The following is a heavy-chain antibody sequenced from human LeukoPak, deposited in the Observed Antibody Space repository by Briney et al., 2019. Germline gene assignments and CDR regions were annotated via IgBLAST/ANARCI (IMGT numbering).Heavy chain of an antibody. CDR3: ARDIELSC. V-gene: IGHV3-23*01. Sequence: GGSLRLSCEASGFTFSDSAMSWVRQASGRGLEWVSLISASGGNSYYADSVKGRFAVSRDSSKNTLHLQMNSLRAEDTAVYYCARDIELSCWGQGTLVTVSS. D-gene: IGHD1-26*01. J-gene: IGHJ4*02. CDR1: GFTFSDSA. CDR2: ISASGGNS.